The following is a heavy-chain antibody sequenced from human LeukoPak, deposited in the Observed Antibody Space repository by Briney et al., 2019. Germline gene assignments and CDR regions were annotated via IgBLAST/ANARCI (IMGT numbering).Heavy chain of an antibody. Sequence: SETLPLTCTVSGGSISTYYWSWIRQPPGKGLEWIAYIDYRGSTTYNPSLRSRVTISVDTSRNQFSLKLSSVTAADTAVYYCARLEGNWYFDLWGRGTLVTVSS. CDR3: ARLEGNWYFDL. J-gene: IGHJ2*01. V-gene: IGHV4-59*01. CDR1: GGSISTYY. CDR2: IDYRGST.